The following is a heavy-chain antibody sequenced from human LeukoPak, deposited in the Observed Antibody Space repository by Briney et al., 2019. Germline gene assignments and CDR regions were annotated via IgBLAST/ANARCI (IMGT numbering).Heavy chain of an antibody. D-gene: IGHD1-26*01. Sequence: GGSLRLSCAASGFAFDDYGMSWVRQAPGKGMEWVSGINWNGGSTGYADSVKGRFTISRDNAKNSLYLQMNSLRAEDTALYYCARDGSRDYMDVWGKGTTVTVSS. V-gene: IGHV3-20*04. CDR1: GFAFDDYG. CDR3: ARDGSRDYMDV. CDR2: INWNGGST. J-gene: IGHJ6*03.